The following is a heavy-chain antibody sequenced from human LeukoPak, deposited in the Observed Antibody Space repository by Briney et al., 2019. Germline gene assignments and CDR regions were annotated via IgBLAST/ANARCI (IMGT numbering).Heavy chain of an antibody. D-gene: IGHD3-10*01. Sequence: PSETLSLTCTVSGGSIRSSSHYWGWIRQPPGEGLEWIGNTYYSGGTYYNPSLKSRVTISVDTPKNQFSLKLSSVTAADTAVYYCARVVYYYGSGSGYYFDYWGQGTLVTVSS. V-gene: IGHV4-39*07. J-gene: IGHJ4*02. CDR3: ARVVYYYGSGSGYYFDY. CDR2: TYYSGGT. CDR1: GGSIRSSSHY.